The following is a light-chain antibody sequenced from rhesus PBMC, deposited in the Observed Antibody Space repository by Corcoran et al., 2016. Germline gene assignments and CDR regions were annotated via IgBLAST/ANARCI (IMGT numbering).Light chain of an antibody. Sequence: DIQMTQSPSSLSASVGDRVTITCRASQGISNWLAWYQQKPGKAPKLLIYRASNLETGVPSRFSGSGAGTDFTLPISRVQPEDIATYYCQQPDNSPPWTFGQGTKVEI. CDR3: QQPDNSPPWT. J-gene: IGKJ1*01. V-gene: IGKV1-69*01. CDR2: RAS. CDR1: QGISNW.